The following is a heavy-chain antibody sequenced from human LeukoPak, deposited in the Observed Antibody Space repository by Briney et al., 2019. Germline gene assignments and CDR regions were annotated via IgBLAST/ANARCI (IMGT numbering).Heavy chain of an antibody. CDR2: INPNSGGT. V-gene: IGHV1-2*02. D-gene: IGHD3-3*01. CDR3: ARDSRFWSGYAHWFDP. J-gene: IGHJ5*02. CDR1: VYTFTGYY. Sequence: ASVKVSCKASVYTFTGYYMHWVRQAPGQGLEWMGWINPNSGGTNYAQKFQGRVTMTRDTSISTAYMELSRLRSDDTAVYYCARDSRFWSGYAHWFDPWGQGTLVTVSS.